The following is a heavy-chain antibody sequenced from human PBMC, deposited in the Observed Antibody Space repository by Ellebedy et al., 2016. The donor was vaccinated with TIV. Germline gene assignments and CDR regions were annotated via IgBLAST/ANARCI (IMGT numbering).Heavy chain of an antibody. Sequence: SETLSLTXTVSGGSISSYYWSWIRQPPGKGLEWIGYIYYSGSTNYNPSLKSRVTMSVDTSKNQFSLKLSSVTAADTAVYYCARGLSPRYRPLGYWGQGTLVTVSS. CDR1: GGSISSYY. V-gene: IGHV4-59*12. J-gene: IGHJ4*02. CDR2: IYYSGST. CDR3: ARGLSPRYRPLGY. D-gene: IGHD5-18*01.